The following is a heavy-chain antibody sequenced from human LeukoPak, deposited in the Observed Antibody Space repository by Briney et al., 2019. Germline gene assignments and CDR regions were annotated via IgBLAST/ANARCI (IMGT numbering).Heavy chain of an antibody. CDR3: ARVGIEGATWGDY. J-gene: IGHJ4*02. CDR2: INPNSGGT. CDR1: GYTFTGYY. Sequence: ASVKVSCKASGYTFTGYYMHWVRQAAGQGHEWMGWINPNSGGTNYAQKFQGRVTMTRDTSISTAYMELSRLRSDDTAVYYCARVGIEGATWGDYWGQGTLVTVSS. D-gene: IGHD1-26*01. V-gene: IGHV1-2*02.